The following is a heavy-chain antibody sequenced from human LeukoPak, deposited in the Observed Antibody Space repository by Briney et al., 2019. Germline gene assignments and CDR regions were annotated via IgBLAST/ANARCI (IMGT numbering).Heavy chain of an antibody. CDR1: GGSISSSSYY. CDR3: ARLKGGHWLDP. CDR2: FYYSGST. J-gene: IGHJ5*02. D-gene: IGHD3-16*01. V-gene: IGHV4-39*01. Sequence: SETLSLTCTVSGGSISSSSYYWGWIRQPPGKGLEWIGSFYYSGSTYYNPSLKSRVTISVDTSKNQFSLKLSSVTAADAAVYYCARLKGGHWLDPWGQGTLVTVSS.